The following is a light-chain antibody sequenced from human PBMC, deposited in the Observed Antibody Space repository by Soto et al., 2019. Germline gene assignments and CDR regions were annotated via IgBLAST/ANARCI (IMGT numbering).Light chain of an antibody. Sequence: DIQMTQSPSSLSASVGDRVTITCRASQGISNYLAWYQQKPGKVPKLLIYAASTLQSGVPSRFSGRGSGTDFTLTISSLQPEDVATYYCQKYNSAPLRLTFGGGTKVDIK. CDR3: QKYNSAPLRLT. CDR2: AAS. CDR1: QGISNY. J-gene: IGKJ4*01. V-gene: IGKV1-27*01.